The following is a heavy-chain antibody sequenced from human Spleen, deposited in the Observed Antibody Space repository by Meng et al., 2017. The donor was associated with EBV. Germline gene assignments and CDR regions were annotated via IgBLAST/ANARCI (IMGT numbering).Heavy chain of an antibody. CDR1: GGNFRSYA. CDR3: ARGGVRGSYSYLEY. CDR2: IIPLFVTP. D-gene: IGHD1-26*01. Sequence: QVQWVQSGAEVKKPGSPVRASCKVSGGNFRSYAISWVRQAPGQGLEWMGGIIPLFVTPNYAQQFQGRVTISADEYTNTAYMELSSLRSEDTAVYYCARGGVRGSYSYLEYWGQGTLVTVSS. J-gene: IGHJ4*02. V-gene: IGHV1-69*01.